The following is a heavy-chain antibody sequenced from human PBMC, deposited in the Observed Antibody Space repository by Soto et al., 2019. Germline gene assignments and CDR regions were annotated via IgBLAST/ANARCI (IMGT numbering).Heavy chain of an antibody. J-gene: IGHJ4*02. Sequence: PSETLSLTCNVSGGSISSSRSYWAWFRQPPGKELEWIANIFYAGNTYYNPSLKSRVTVSVDTSKNQFSLKLDSVTAADTAVYYCGRQEGLATISYYFDSWGQGALVNVSS. CDR1: GGSISSSRSY. V-gene: IGHV4-39*01. D-gene: IGHD3-9*01. CDR3: GRQEGLATISYYFDS. CDR2: IFYAGNT.